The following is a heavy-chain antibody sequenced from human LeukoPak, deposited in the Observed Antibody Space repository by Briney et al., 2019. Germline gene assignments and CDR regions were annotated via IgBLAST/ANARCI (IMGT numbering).Heavy chain of an antibody. J-gene: IGHJ4*02. Sequence: GGSLRLSCAASGFTFSSYAMSWVRQAPGKGLEWVSAISGSGGSTYYADSVKGRFTISRDNSKNTLYLQMNSLRVEDTAVYYCAKAYSSGSDFDHWGRGTLVTVSS. D-gene: IGHD6-19*01. CDR2: ISGSGGST. CDR3: AKAYSSGSDFDH. V-gene: IGHV3-23*01. CDR1: GFTFSSYA.